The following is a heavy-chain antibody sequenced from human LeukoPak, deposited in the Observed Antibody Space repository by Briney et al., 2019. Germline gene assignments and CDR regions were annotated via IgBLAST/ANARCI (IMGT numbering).Heavy chain of an antibody. J-gene: IGHJ4*02. CDR3: ARGRGADYGGNSGYFDY. CDR1: GFTFSGFG. CDR2: IWYDGSNK. V-gene: IGHV3-33*04. Sequence: GGSLRLSCAASGFTFSGFGMHWVRQAPGKGLEWVAVIWYDGSNKYYADSVKGRFTISRDNPKNTLYVQMSSLRAEDTAVYYCARGRGADYGGNSGYFDYWGQGTLVTVSS. D-gene: IGHD4-23*01.